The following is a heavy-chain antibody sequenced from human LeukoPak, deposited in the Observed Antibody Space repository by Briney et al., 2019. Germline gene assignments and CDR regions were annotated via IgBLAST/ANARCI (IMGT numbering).Heavy chain of an antibody. CDR3: AKVGLLGGGYNWFDP. CDR2: ISGSGGST. CDR1: GFTFSSYA. Sequence: GGSLRLSCAASGFTFSSYAMSWVRQAPGKGLGWVSAISGSGGSTYYADSVKGRFTISRDNSKTTLYLQMNSLRAEDTAVYYCAKVGLLGGGYNWFDPWGQGTLVTVSS. V-gene: IGHV3-23*01. J-gene: IGHJ5*02. D-gene: IGHD3-22*01.